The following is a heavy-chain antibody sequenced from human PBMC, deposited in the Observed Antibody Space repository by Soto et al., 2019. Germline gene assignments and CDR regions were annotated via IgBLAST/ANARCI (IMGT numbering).Heavy chain of an antibody. Sequence: ASVKGSCKASGYTFGSYGINWLRRAPGQGLEGLGWVSPYDGYTNYAQILQGRVPMTTDTSTKTAYMEVRSLRSDDTAVYYCARGGYYDSSGSRNYFYYGMNVWGQGTTVTVSS. D-gene: IGHD3-22*01. V-gene: IGHV1-18*01. CDR1: GYTFGSYG. CDR2: VSPYDGYT. J-gene: IGHJ6*02. CDR3: ARGGYYDSSGSRNYFYYGMNV.